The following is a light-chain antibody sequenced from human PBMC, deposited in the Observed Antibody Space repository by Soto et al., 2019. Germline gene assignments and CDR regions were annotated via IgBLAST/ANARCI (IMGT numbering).Light chain of an antibody. CDR1: LPISNY. J-gene: IGKJ5*01. Sequence: IQMTPSPSSLSASEGDSVTITCRASLPISNYLAWYQHKPGKGPTLLIHATSNLQIGVPSRFSGSGSGTEFTLTISSLEPEDFGTYYCQQSYKTPSFGQGTRLEIK. V-gene: IGKV1-39*01. CDR2: ATS. CDR3: QQSYKTPS.